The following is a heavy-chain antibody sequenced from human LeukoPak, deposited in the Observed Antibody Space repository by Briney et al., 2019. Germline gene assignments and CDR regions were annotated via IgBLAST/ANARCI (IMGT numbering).Heavy chain of an antibody. Sequence: ASVKVSCKASGYTFTSYGVSWVRQAPGQGLEWMGWISPYSGSTNYAQKLQGRVTMSTDTSTSTAYMELRSLRSDDTAVYYCARDTDIILVPAAMINDYWGQGTLVTVSS. CDR1: GYTFTSYG. J-gene: IGHJ4*02. CDR2: ISPYSGST. CDR3: ARDTDIILVPAAMINDY. D-gene: IGHD2-2*01. V-gene: IGHV1-18*01.